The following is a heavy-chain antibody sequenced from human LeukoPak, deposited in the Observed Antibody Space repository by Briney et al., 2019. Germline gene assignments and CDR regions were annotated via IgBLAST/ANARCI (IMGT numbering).Heavy chain of an antibody. CDR1: GFTFSSYW. Sequence: GGSLRLSCAASGFTFSSYWMSWVRQAPGKGLEWVANIKQDGSEKYYVDSVKGRFTISRDNANNSLYLQMNSLRAEDTAVYYCATAVTTFRNDAFDIWGQGTMVTVSS. CDR2: IKQDGSEK. V-gene: IGHV3-7*01. J-gene: IGHJ3*02. D-gene: IGHD4-17*01. CDR3: ATAVTTFRNDAFDI.